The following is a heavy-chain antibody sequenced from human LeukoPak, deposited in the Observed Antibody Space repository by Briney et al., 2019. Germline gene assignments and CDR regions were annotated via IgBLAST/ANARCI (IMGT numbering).Heavy chain of an antibody. CDR1: GFTFSSYA. J-gene: IGHJ4*02. Sequence: PGGSLRLSCAASGFTFSSYAMSWVRQAPGKGLEWVSAISGSGGSTYYADSVKGRFTISRDNSKNTLYLQMNSLRAEDTAVYYCAKDPYYYGSGSSPFDYWGQGTLVTVSS. V-gene: IGHV3-23*01. D-gene: IGHD3-10*01. CDR2: ISGSGGST. CDR3: AKDPYYYGSGSSPFDY.